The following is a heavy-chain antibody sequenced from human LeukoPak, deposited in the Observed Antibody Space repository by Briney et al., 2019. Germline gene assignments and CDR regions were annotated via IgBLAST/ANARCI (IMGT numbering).Heavy chain of an antibody. CDR3: ARASTYAEFDY. Sequence: GVSLKISCQGSGSRFTTYYIGWVRQMPGKGLEWMGIINPSDSDTRYSPSFQGQVTISADNSIGTPYLQWSSLKASDTAMYYCARASTYAEFDYWGQGSLVTVSS. J-gene: IGHJ4*02. D-gene: IGHD2-2*01. CDR1: GSRFTTYY. CDR2: INPSDSDT. V-gene: IGHV5-51*01.